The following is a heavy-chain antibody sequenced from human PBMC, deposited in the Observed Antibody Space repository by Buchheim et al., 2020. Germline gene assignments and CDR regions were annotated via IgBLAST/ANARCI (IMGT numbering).Heavy chain of an antibody. V-gene: IGHV4-39*02. CDR3: STGGGIAVSHV. J-gene: IGHJ4*02. Sequence: QLQLQESGPGPVKPSETLSLTCTVSGGSISGSNAYWNWIRESPGKGLEWIGTFYPSGTFYPSGSTFYNPSLKSRVTVSADTSRNHFSLKLTSVTAADTAVYYCSTGGGIAVSHVWGQGTL. CDR1: GGSISGSNAY. D-gene: IGHD6-19*01. CDR2: FYPSGTFYPSGST.